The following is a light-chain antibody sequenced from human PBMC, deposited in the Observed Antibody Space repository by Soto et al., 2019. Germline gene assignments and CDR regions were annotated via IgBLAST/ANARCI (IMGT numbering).Light chain of an antibody. Sequence: QSVLTQPPSVSGAPGQRVTISCTGSSSNIGAGYDVHWYQQRPGTAPKLLIYGNSNRPSGVPDRFSGSKSGTSASLAITGLQAEDEADYYCQSYDSSLSGFWVFGGGTKLTVL. J-gene: IGLJ3*02. CDR2: GNS. CDR1: SSNIGAGYD. V-gene: IGLV1-40*01. CDR3: QSYDSSLSGFWV.